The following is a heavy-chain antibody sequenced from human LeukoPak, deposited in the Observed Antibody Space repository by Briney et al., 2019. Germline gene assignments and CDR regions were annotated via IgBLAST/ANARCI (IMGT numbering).Heavy chain of an antibody. CDR1: GGSISSYY. D-gene: IGHD2-8*02. V-gene: IGHV4-59*01. CDR2: IYYSGST. CDR3: ARTTSGVVRD. J-gene: IGHJ4*02. Sequence: SETLSLTCTVSGGSISSYYWSWIRQPPGKGLEWIGYIYYSGSTNYNPSLKSRVTISVDTSKNQFSLKLSSVTAADTAVYYCARTTSGVVRDWGQGTLVTVSS.